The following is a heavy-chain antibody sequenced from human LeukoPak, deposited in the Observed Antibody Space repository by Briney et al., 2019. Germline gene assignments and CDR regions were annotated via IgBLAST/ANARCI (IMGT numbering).Heavy chain of an antibody. CDR3: AKSGGYGLIDY. V-gene: IGHV4-39*01. CDR2: IYYSGST. Sequence: SETLSLTCTVSGGSISSSSYYWGWIRQPPGKGLEWIGSIYYSGSTYYNPSLKSRVTISVDTSKNQFSLKLSSVTAADTAVYYCAKSGGYGLIDYWGQGTLVTVSS. CDR1: GGSISSSSYY. J-gene: IGHJ4*01. D-gene: IGHD6-25*01.